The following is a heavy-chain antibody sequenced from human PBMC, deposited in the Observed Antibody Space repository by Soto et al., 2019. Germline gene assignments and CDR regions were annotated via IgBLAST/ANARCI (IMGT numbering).Heavy chain of an antibody. CDR3: AVGPLLPQVDY. CDR2: IYSGGST. V-gene: IGHV3-53*01. CDR1: GFTVSSNY. Sequence: EVQLVESGGGLIQPGGSLRLSCAASGFTVSSNYMSWVRQAPGKGLEWVSVIYSGGSTYDADSVKGRFTISRDNSKNTLYLQMNSLRAKDTAVYYCAVGPLLPQVDYWGQGTLVTVSS. J-gene: IGHJ4*02. D-gene: IGHD1-26*01.